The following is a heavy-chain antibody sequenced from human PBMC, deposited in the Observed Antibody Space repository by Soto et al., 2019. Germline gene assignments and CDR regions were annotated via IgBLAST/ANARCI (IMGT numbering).Heavy chain of an antibody. V-gene: IGHV3-23*01. Sequence: EVQVLESGGGSVQPGGSLSLSCAASGFTFSNFAMSWVRHAPGQGLEWVSEISGSTGTTYYADSVKGRFIISRDNSKNMVHQQMNSLRAEDTGVYYCAKDTSSSPYYMDFWGKGTTVTVSS. CDR3: AKDTSSSPYYMDF. D-gene: IGHD2-2*01. CDR1: GFTFSNFA. CDR2: ISGSTGTT. J-gene: IGHJ6*03.